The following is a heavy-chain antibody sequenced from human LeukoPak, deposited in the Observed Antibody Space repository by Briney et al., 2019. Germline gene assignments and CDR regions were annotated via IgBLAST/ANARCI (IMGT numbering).Heavy chain of an antibody. CDR3: ARRPRIAVAGPPFDC. D-gene: IGHD6-19*01. CDR1: GGSISSSSYY. V-gene: IGHV4-39*01. J-gene: IGHJ4*02. Sequence: SETLSLTCTVSGGSISSSSYYGGWIRQPPGKGLEWIGTIYYSSSTYYHPSLKSRVTISVDTSKNQFSLKLTSVTAADTAVYYCARRPRIAVAGPPFDCWGQGTLVTVSS. CDR2: IYYSSST.